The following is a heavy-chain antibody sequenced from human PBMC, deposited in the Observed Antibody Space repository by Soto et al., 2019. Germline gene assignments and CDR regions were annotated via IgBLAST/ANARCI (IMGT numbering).Heavy chain of an antibody. CDR2: IYYSGST. D-gene: IGHD6-19*01. CDR3: ARAIAVADPNWFDP. Sequence: PGKGLEWIGYIYYSGSTNYNPSLKSRVTISVDTSKNQFSLKLSSVTAADTAVYYCARAIAVADPNWFDPWGQGTLVTVSS. V-gene: IGHV4-59*01. J-gene: IGHJ5*02.